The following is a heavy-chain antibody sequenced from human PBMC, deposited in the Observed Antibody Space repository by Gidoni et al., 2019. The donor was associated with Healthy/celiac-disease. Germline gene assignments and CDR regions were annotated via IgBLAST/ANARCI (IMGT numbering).Heavy chain of an antibody. CDR2: ISYDGSNK. D-gene: IGHD3-10*01. Sequence: QVQLVESGGGVVQPGRSLRLPCAASGFPFSSQGMHWVRQAPGKGLEWVAVISYDGSNKYYADSVKGRFTISRDNSKNTLYLQMNSLRAEDTAVYYCAKDFGGWFGELSYWGQGTLVTVSS. V-gene: IGHV3-30*18. CDR1: GFPFSSQG. J-gene: IGHJ4*02. CDR3: AKDFGGWFGELSY.